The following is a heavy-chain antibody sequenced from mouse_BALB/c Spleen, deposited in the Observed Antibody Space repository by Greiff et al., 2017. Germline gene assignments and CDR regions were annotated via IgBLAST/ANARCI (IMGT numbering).Heavy chain of an antibody. J-gene: IGHJ3*01. CDR2: ISNLAYSI. CDR1: GFTFSDYG. Sequence: EVQVVESGGGLVQPGGSRKLSCAASGFTFSDYGMAWVRQAPGKGPEWVAFISNLAYSIYYADTVTGRFTISRENAKNTLYLEMSSLRSEDTAMYYCARDDGYYRFAYWGQGTLVTVSA. CDR3: ARDDGYYRFAY. V-gene: IGHV5-15*02. D-gene: IGHD2-3*01.